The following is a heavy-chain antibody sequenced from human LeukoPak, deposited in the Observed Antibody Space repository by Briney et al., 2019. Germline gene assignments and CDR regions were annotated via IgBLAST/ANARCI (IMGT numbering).Heavy chain of an antibody. CDR2: IYSSGII. CDR3: ARDTGKSGYPDY. Sequence: PSETLSLTCTVSGGSISSYYWSWIRQPAAKAPEWIGRIYSSGIINYNPSLKSRVTMSLDNSKNQLSLKLSYVTAADTAVYYCARDTGKSGYPDYWGQGTLVTVSS. CDR1: GGSISSYY. J-gene: IGHJ4*02. V-gene: IGHV4-4*07. D-gene: IGHD3-3*01.